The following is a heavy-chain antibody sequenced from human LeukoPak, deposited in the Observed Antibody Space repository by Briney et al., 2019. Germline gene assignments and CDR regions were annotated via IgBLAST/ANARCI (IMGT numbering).Heavy chain of an antibody. CDR3: ARLVYCSGGTCYSVPFDY. CDR1: AGSFSGYY. CDR2: INHSGNT. D-gene: IGHD2-15*01. Sequence: SETLSLTCAVYAGSFSGYYWSWIRRPPGKGLEWIGEINHSGNTNYNPSLKSRVTISVDTSKNQFSLKLSSATVADTAVYYCARLVYCSGGTCYSVPFDYWGQRTLVTVSS. V-gene: IGHV4-34*01. J-gene: IGHJ4*02.